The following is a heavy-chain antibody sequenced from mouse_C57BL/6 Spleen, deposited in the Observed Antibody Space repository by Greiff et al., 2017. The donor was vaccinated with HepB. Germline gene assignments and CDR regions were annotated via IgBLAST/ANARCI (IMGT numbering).Heavy chain of an antibody. CDR2: IYPGDGDT. J-gene: IGHJ3*01. V-gene: IGHV1-82*01. Sequence: VQLQQSGPELVKPGASVKISCKASGYAFSSSWMNWVKQRPGKGLEWIGRIYPGDGDTNYNGKFKGKATLTADKSSSTAYMQLSSLTSEDSAVYFWAREGYYGSSPDWFAYWGQGTLVTVSA. CDR1: GYAFSSSW. CDR3: AREGYYGSSPDWFAY. D-gene: IGHD1-1*01.